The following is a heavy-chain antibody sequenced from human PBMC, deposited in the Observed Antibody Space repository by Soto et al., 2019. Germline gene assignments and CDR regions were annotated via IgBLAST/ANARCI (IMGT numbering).Heavy chain of an antibody. CDR1: GGSISRGGYY. V-gene: IGHV4-31*03. CDR3: ARDAGEGFDY. J-gene: IGHJ4*02. CDR2: IYYSGST. Sequence: SETLSLTCTVSGGSISRGGYYWSWIRQHPGKGLEWIGYIYYSGSTYYNPSLKSRVTISVDTSKNQFSLKLSSVTAADTAVYYCARDAGEGFDYWGQGTLVTVSS.